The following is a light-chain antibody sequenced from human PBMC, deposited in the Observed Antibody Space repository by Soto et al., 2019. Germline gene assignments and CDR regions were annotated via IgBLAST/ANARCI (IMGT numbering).Light chain of an antibody. Sequence: EIVLTQSPGTLSLSPGERGTLSCRASQSVTNNYLAWYQQKRGQPPRLLIHGASSRATGIPDRFSGSGSGTDFTLTISGLEPEDFAVYYCQQYSTPPMSTFGQGTQVEIK. V-gene: IGKV3-20*01. J-gene: IGKJ2*01. CDR3: QQYSTPPMST. CDR2: GAS. CDR1: QSVTNNY.